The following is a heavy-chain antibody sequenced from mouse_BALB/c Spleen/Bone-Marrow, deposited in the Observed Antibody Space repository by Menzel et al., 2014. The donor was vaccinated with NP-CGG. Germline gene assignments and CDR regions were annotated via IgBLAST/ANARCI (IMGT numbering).Heavy chain of an antibody. D-gene: IGHD2-1*01. V-gene: IGHV5-17*02. CDR1: GFTFSSFG. CDR3: ARGGNYAWFAY. CDR2: ISSGSSTI. J-gene: IGHJ3*01. Sequence: EVQVVESGGGLVQPGGSRKLSCAASGFTFSSFGMHWVRQAPEKGLEWVAYISSGSSTIYYADTVKGRFTISRDNPKNALLLQMTSLRSEDTAMYYCARGGNYAWFAYWGQGTLVTVSA.